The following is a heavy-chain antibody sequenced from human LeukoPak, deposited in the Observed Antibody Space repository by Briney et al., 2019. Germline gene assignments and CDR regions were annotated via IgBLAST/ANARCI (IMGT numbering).Heavy chain of an antibody. CDR3: ARAVHQGDYDDY. CDR2: IYNSGST. V-gene: IGHV4-31*03. Sequence: SETLSLTCTVSGGSISSGGYYWSWIRQLPGKGLEWIGYIYNSGSTSYNPSLKSRVTISVATSKNQFSPKLSSVTAADTAVYYCARAVHQGDYDDYWGQGTLVTVSS. CDR1: GGSISSGGYY. D-gene: IGHD1-1*01. J-gene: IGHJ4*02.